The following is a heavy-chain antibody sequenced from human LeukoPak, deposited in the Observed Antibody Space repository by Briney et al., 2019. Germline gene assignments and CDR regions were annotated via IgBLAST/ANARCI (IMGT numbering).Heavy chain of an antibody. D-gene: IGHD5-12*01. V-gene: IGHV3-43*01. CDR3: ARERDRVIDY. Sequence: GGSLRLSCDASGVTFVDYSIYSVRDRPRKSLQWVSLITWVGGSTFYVDSLKGAFSISRDNTTKTLSLQMNGLSTDDTGLYYCARERDRVIDYWGQGTLVTASS. J-gene: IGHJ4*02. CDR1: GVTFVDYS. CDR2: ITWVGGST.